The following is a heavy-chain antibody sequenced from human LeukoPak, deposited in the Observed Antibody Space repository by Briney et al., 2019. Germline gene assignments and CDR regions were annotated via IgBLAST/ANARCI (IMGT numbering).Heavy chain of an antibody. CDR2: IYIGGNT. D-gene: IGHD2-2*01. CDR3: ARAMPSSTYHFDS. V-gene: IGHV3-53*01. CDR1: GFTVSSNY. Sequence: GGSLRLSCAASGFTVSSNYMSWVRQAPEKGLEWVSVIYIGGNTYYADSVRGRFTISRDNSKNTLFLQLNGLRAEDTAIYYCARAMPSSTYHFDSWGQGTLVTVSS. J-gene: IGHJ4*02.